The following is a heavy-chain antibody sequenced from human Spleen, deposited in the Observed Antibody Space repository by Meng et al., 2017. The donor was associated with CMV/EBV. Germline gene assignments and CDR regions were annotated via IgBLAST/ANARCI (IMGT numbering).Heavy chain of an antibody. CDR3: AHRDYCSGGTCTFDY. Sequence: SGFSLSTSGMGVGWIRQPAGKALEWLALIYWDDDKRYSPSLKSRLTITKDTSKNQVVLTMTNMDPVDTATYYCAHRDYCSGGTCTFDYWGQGTLVTVSS. J-gene: IGHJ4*02. CDR1: GFSLSTSGMG. CDR2: IYWDDDK. D-gene: IGHD2-15*01. V-gene: IGHV2-5*02.